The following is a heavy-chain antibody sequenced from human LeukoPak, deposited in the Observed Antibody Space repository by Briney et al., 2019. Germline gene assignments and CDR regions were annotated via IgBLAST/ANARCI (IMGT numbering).Heavy chain of an antibody. CDR3: ARAPSIAAAVLYYFDY. D-gene: IGHD6-13*01. CDR2: MSSSSSYI. V-gene: IGHV3-21*01. J-gene: IGHJ4*02. Sequence: PGGSLRLSCAASGFTFSSYSMNWVRQAPGKGLEWVSSMSSSSSYIYYADSVKGRFTISRDNSKNTLYLQMNSLRAEDTAVYYCARAPSIAAAVLYYFDYWGQGTLVTVSS. CDR1: GFTFSSYS.